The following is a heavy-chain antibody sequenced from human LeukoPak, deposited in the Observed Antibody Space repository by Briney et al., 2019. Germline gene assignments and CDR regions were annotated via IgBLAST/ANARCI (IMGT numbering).Heavy chain of an antibody. J-gene: IGHJ3*02. CDR1: GGSISSYY. Sequence: SETLSLTCTVYGGSISSYYWSWIRQPPGKGLEWNGLIYYSGRNNYHPSLKSRFTISVDTSKNQFSLKLSSVTAADTAVYYCARLLLYFSGGRCYSGSASDAFDIWGQGTMVTVSS. V-gene: IGHV4-59*08. D-gene: IGHD2-15*01. CDR2: IYYSGRN. CDR3: ARLLLYFSGGRCYSGSASDAFDI.